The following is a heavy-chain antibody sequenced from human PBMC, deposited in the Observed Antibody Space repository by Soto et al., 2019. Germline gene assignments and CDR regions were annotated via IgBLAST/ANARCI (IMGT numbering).Heavy chain of an antibody. D-gene: IGHD3-16*02. CDR3: ARDAFRGLRLGELSPHFDY. CDR2: IWYDGSNK. Sequence: GGSLRLSCAASGFTFSSYGMHWVRQAPGKGLEWVAVIWYDGSNKYYADSVKGRFTISRDNSKNTLYLQMNSLRAEDMAVYYCARDAFRGLRLGELSPHFDYWGQGTLVTVSS. J-gene: IGHJ4*02. V-gene: IGHV3-33*01. CDR1: GFTFSSYG.